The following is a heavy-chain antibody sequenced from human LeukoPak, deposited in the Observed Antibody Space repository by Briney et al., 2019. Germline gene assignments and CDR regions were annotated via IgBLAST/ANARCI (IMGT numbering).Heavy chain of an antibody. Sequence: GESLKISCKGSGYSFNNYWIGWVRQLPGKGLEWMGIIYPGDSDTRYSPSFQGQITISADKSISTAYLQWSSLKASDTAMYYCARRVEPAAGDYYFDYWGQGTLVTVSS. D-gene: IGHD6-13*01. CDR1: GYSFNNYW. V-gene: IGHV5-51*01. J-gene: IGHJ4*02. CDR3: ARRVEPAAGDYYFDY. CDR2: IYPGDSDT.